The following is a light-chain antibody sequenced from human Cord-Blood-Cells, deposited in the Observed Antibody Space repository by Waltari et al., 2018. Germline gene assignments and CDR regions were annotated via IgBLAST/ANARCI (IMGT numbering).Light chain of an antibody. J-gene: IGKJ4*01. CDR2: GAF. V-gene: IGKV3-20*01. Sequence: EIVLTQSPGTLSLSPGERTTLSCRASQSVSSSYLAWYQQKPGQAPRLRIYGAFSRATGIPDRFSGSGSGTEFTLTISRLEPEDFAVYYCQQYGSSPQGTFDGGTKVEI. CDR3: QQYGSSPQGT. CDR1: QSVSSSY.